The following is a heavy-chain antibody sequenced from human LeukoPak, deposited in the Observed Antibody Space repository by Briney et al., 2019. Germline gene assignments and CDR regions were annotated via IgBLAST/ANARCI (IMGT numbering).Heavy chain of an antibody. V-gene: IGHV3-11*01. CDR1: GFTFNNYA. J-gene: IGHJ4*02. CDR2: ISSSGSTI. D-gene: IGHD4-17*01. Sequence: GGSLRLSCAASGFTFNNYAMSWVRQAPGKGLEWVSYISSSGSTIYYADSVKGRFTISRDNAKNSLYLQMNSLRAEDTAVYYCARDHGDYGFNDYWGQGTLVTVSS. CDR3: ARDHGDYGFNDY.